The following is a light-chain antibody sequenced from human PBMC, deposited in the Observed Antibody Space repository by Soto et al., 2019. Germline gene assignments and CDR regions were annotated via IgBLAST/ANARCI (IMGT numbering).Light chain of an antibody. Sequence: EIVMTQSPATLSVSPGERATLSCRASQSVSNYLAWYQQKPVQAPRLLIYATSSRATGIPDRFSGSGSGTDFTLTISRLEPEDFAVYYCQQYGRSGTFGQGTKVDI. CDR2: ATS. V-gene: IGKV3-20*01. J-gene: IGKJ1*01. CDR1: QSVSNY. CDR3: QQYGRSGT.